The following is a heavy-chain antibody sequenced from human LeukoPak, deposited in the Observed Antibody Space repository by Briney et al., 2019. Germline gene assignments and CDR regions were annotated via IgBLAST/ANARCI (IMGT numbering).Heavy chain of an antibody. Sequence: PSETLSLTCTVSGDSISSSSYYWGWIRQPPGKDLEWIGSIYYSGSTYYNPSLKSRVTISVDTSKNQFSLKLSSVTAADTAVYYCARPYRGGCRGGYDYWGQGTLVTVSS. CDR3: ARPYRGGCRGGYDY. J-gene: IGHJ4*02. CDR2: IYYSGST. D-gene: IGHD2-21*01. CDR1: GDSISSSSYY. V-gene: IGHV4-39*01.